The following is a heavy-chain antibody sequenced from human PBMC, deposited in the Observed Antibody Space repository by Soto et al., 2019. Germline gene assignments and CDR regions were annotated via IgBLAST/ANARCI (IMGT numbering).Heavy chain of an antibody. CDR3: ARFRGSYGMDV. V-gene: IGHV1-69*02. J-gene: IGHJ6*02. D-gene: IGHD3-10*01. Sequence: QVQLVQSGAEVKKPGSSVKVSCKASGGTFSSYTISWVRQAPGQGLEWMGRIIPILGIANYAQKFQGRVTITADKSTSTAHMEVSSLRSEDTAVYYCARFRGSYGMDVWGQGTTVTVSS. CDR1: GGTFSSYT. CDR2: IIPILGIA.